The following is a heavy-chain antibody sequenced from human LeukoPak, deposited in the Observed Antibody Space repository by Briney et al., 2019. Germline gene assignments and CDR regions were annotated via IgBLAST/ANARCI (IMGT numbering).Heavy chain of an antibody. Sequence: SETLSLTCTVSGGSISSSSYYWGWIRQPPGKGLEWIGSIYYSGSTYYNPSLKSRVTISVDTSKNQFSLKLSPVTAADTAVYYCARNTITIFGVVIVPNWFDPWGQGTLVTVSS. V-gene: IGHV4-39*01. CDR1: GGSISSSSYY. J-gene: IGHJ5*02. D-gene: IGHD3-3*01. CDR2: IYYSGST. CDR3: ARNTITIFGVVIVPNWFDP.